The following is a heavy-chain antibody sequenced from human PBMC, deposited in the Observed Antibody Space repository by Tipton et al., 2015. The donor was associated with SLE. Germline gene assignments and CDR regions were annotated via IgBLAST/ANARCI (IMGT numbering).Heavy chain of an antibody. CDR3: ARGYLTLAARALGY. CDR2: MNPNSGNT. CDR1: GYTFTSYD. D-gene: IGHD6-6*01. Sequence: QSGAEVKKPGASVKVSCKASGYTFTSYDINWVRQATGQGLEWMGWMNPNSGNTGYAQKFQGRVTMTRNTSASTAYMELSSLRSEDTAVYYCARGYLTLAARALGYWGQGTLVTVSS. J-gene: IGHJ4*02. V-gene: IGHV1-8*01.